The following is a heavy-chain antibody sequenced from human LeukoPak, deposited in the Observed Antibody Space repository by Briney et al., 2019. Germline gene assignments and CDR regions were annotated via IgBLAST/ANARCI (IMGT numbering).Heavy chain of an antibody. CDR1: GYTFTSYY. D-gene: IGHD1-26*01. CDR3: ASPIVGATPDAFDI. CDR2: INPSGGST. J-gene: IGHJ3*02. Sequence: ASVKVSYKASGYTFTSYYMHWVRQAPGQGLEWMGIINPSGGSTSYAQKFQGRVAMTRDTSTSTVYMELSSLRSEDTAVYYCASPIVGATPDAFDIWGQGTMVTVSS. V-gene: IGHV1-46*01.